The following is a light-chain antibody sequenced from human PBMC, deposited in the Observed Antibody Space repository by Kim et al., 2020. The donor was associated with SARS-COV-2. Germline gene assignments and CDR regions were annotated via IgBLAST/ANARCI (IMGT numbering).Light chain of an antibody. CDR3: SSYTRSTTSYV. J-gene: IGLJ1*01. Sequence: HSITISCTGPSSDVGAYNYVSWYQQHPGKAPKLIIYDVNNRPSGVSNRFSGSKSGNTASLTISGLQAEDEADYYCSSYTRSTTSYVFGTGTKVTVL. CDR1: SSDVGAYNY. CDR2: DVN. V-gene: IGLV2-14*03.